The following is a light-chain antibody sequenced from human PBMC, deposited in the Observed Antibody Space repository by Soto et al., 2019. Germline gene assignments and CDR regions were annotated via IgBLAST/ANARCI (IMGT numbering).Light chain of an antibody. Sequence: EIAMTQSPATLSVSPGERATLSCRASQSISTALAWYQQIPGQPPRLLIYSASTRATGVPARFTGSGSGSEFTLTISGLQSEDFATYYCQQGHTWPLTFGQGTRLEI. CDR2: SAS. V-gene: IGKV3-15*01. CDR3: QQGHTWPLT. CDR1: QSISTA. J-gene: IGKJ2*01.